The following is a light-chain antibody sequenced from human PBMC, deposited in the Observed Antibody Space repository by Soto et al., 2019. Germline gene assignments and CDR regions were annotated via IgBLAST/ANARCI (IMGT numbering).Light chain of an antibody. CDR1: QSISSY. Sequence: DIQVTQSPSSLSASVGDRVTITCRASQSISSYLNWYQQKPGKAPKLLMYAASTLQSGVPSRFSGSGSGTEFTLTISSLQPDDSATYYCQQYNSWQLSFGGGTKVDI. CDR2: AAS. J-gene: IGKJ4*01. CDR3: QQYNSWQLS. V-gene: IGKV1-39*01.